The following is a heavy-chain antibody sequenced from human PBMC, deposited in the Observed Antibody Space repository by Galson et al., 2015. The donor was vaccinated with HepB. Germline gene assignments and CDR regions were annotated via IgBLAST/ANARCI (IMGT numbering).Heavy chain of an antibody. D-gene: IGHD2-15*01. J-gene: IGHJ4*02. CDR2: INHRSSSI. CDR1: GFTFSSHS. V-gene: IGHV3-21*06. CDR3: TREILYCSGGTCYEDK. Sequence: SLRLSCAASGFTFSSHSMNWVRQAPGKGLEWVSAINHRSSSIYYADSVKGRFTISRDNAKNSLYLQMNNLRVEDMGVYYCTREILYCSGGTCYEDKWGQGTLVTVSS.